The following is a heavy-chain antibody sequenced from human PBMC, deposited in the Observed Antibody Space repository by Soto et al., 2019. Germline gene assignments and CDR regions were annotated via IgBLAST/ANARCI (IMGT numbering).Heavy chain of an antibody. CDR3: ATKRLYSYGPVG. V-gene: IGHV3-7*01. CDR2: IMQDGSDK. J-gene: IGHJ6*02. Sequence: EVQLVESGGGLVQPGGSLRLSCTASGFSLSTSWMTWVRQAPGKGLEWVANIMQDGSDKYYVDSVKGRFTISRDNAKNTLYLQMKSLRAKNPAVYYCATKRLYSYGPVGWGQGTTVTVS. CDR1: GFSLSTSW.